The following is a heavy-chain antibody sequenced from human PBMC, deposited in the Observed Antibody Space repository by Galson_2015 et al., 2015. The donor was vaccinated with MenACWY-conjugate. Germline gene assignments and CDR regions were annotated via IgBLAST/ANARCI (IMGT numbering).Heavy chain of an antibody. Sequence: SLRLSCAASGFTFSSYAMSWVRQAPGKGLEWVSAISGSGGSTYYADSVKGRFTISRDNSKNTLYLQMNSLRAEDTAVYYCAKGIYGDTNYYYYGMDVWGQGTTVTVSS. J-gene: IGHJ6*02. CDR3: AKGIYGDTNYYYYGMDV. D-gene: IGHD4-17*01. CDR1: GFTFSSYA. CDR2: ISGSGGST. V-gene: IGHV3-23*01.